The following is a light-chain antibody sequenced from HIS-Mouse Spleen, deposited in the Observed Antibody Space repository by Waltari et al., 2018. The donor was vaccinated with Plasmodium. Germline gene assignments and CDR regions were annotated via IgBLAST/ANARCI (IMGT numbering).Light chain of an antibody. CDR2: EGS. J-gene: IGLJ3*02. CDR3: CSYAGSSTNWV. V-gene: IGLV2-23*01. CDR1: SSAGGSYNL. Sequence: QSALTQPASVSGSPGQSITISCTGTSSAGGSYNLVSWYQQHQGKAPKLMIYEGSKRPSGVSNRFSGSKSGNTASLTISGLQAEDEADYYCCSYAGSSTNWVFGGGTKLTVL.